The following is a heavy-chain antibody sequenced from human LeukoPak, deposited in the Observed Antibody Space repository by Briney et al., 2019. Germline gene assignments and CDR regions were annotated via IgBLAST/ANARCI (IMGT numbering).Heavy chain of an antibody. V-gene: IGHV1-2*02. CDR2: INPNTGGT. J-gene: IGHJ4*02. Sequence: ASVKVSCKASGYTFTAYYMHWVRQAPGQGLEWMGWINPNTGGTNYAQKFQGRVTMTRATSISTAYMELSSLRSDDTAVYYCVRDDSFQFDSWGQGTLVTVSS. CDR3: VRDDSFQFDS. D-gene: IGHD5-18*01. CDR1: GYTFTAYY.